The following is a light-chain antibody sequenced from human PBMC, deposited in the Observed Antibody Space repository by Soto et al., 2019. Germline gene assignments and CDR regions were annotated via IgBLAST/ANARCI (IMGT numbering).Light chain of an antibody. Sequence: DIQMTQSPSTLSAYVGDRVTITCRASQSISNWLAWYQQKPGEAPNLLIYKASTLESGVPSRFSGSGYGTEFALTISSLQPEDFAAYYCQQYSYYSTFGQGTKVDIK. CDR3: QQYSYYST. V-gene: IGKV1-5*03. CDR2: KAS. J-gene: IGKJ1*01. CDR1: QSISNW.